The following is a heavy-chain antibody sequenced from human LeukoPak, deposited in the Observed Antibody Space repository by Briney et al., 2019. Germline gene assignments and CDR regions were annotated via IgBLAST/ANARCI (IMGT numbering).Heavy chain of an antibody. V-gene: IGHV4-34*01. Sequence: SETLSLTRAVYGGSFSGYYWSWIRQPPGKGLEWIGEINHSGSTNYNPSLKSRVTISVDTSKNQFSLKLSSVTAADTAVYYCARGSSWYYYYGMDVWGQGTTVTVSS. D-gene: IGHD6-13*01. CDR1: GGSFSGYY. J-gene: IGHJ6*02. CDR2: INHSGST. CDR3: ARGSSWYYYYGMDV.